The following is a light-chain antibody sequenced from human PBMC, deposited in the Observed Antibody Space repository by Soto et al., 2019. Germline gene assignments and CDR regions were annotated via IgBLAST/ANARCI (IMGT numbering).Light chain of an antibody. V-gene: IGKV3-15*01. CDR2: GAS. CDR3: QQYNDWPRT. J-gene: IGKJ1*01. CDR1: QNVFDN. Sequence: EIVMTQSPATLSVSPGGRATLSCRASQNVFDNLAWYPQRPGQAPGLLIYGASTRATGIPARFSGSGSGTEFTRTISSLQSEDFAIYYCQQYNDWPRTFGQGTKVEI.